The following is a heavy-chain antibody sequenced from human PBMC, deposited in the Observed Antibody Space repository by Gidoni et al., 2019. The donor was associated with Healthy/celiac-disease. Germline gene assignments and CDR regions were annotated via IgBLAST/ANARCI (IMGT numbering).Heavy chain of an antibody. J-gene: IGHJ4*02. Sequence: QVQLVESGGGVVQPGRSLRLSCAASGFTFSSYGMPWVRQAPGKGLEVGAVISYDGSNKNYADSVKGRFTISRDNSKNTLYLQMNSLRAEDTAVYYCAKDSGYCSGGSCYGYFDYWGQGTLVTVSS. CDR2: ISYDGSNK. CDR3: AKDSGYCSGGSCYGYFDY. CDR1: GFTFSSYG. V-gene: IGHV3-30*18. D-gene: IGHD2-15*01.